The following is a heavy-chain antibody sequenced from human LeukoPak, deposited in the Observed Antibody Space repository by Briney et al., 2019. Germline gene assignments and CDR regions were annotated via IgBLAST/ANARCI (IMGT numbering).Heavy chain of an antibody. Sequence: ASVKVSCKASGYTFTGYYMHWVRQAPGQELEWMGRINPNSGGTNYGQKFQGRVTMTRDTSISTAYMELSRLRSDDTAVYYCASGDRITISARGYYFDYWGQGTLVTVSS. CDR2: INPNSGGT. V-gene: IGHV1-2*02. CDR3: ASGDRITISARGYYFDY. J-gene: IGHJ4*02. CDR1: GYTFTGYY. D-gene: IGHD3-3*01.